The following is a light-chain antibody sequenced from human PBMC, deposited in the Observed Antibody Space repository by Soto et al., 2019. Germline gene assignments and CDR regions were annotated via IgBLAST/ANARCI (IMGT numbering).Light chain of an antibody. CDR3: QHYNSYSEA. V-gene: IGKV1-5*03. CDR1: QTISSW. J-gene: IGKJ1*01. Sequence: DIQMTQSPSTLSGSVGDRVTITCRASQTISSWLAWYQQKPGKAPKLLIYKASTLKSGVPSRFSGSGSGTEFTLTISSLQPDDCETYYCQHYNSYSEAFGQGTKV. CDR2: KAS.